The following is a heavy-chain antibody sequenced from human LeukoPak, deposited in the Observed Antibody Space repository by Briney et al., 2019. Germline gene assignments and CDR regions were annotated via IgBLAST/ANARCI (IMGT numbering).Heavy chain of an antibody. CDR3: AKGYCSSTSCYKSYFDY. D-gene: IGHD2-2*02. CDR2: ISYDGSNK. Sequence: GGSLRLSCAASGFTFSSYGMHWVRQVPGKGLEWVAVISYDGSNKYYADSVKGRFTISRDNSKNTLYLQMNSLRAEDTAVYYCAKGYCSSTSCYKSYFDYWGQGTLVTVSS. J-gene: IGHJ4*02. V-gene: IGHV3-30*18. CDR1: GFTFSSYG.